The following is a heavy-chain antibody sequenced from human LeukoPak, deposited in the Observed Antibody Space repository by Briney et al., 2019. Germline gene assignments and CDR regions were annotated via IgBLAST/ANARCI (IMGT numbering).Heavy chain of an antibody. D-gene: IGHD6-19*01. CDR2: IYYSGST. CDR3: ARDLPGIAVAT. J-gene: IGHJ5*02. Sequence: SETLSLTCAVYGGSFSGYYWSWIRQPPGKGLEWIGYIYYSGSTYYNPSLKSRVTISVDTSKNQFSLKLSSVTAADTAVYYCARDLPGIAVATWGQGTLVTVSS. CDR1: GGSFSGYY. V-gene: IGHV4-34*09.